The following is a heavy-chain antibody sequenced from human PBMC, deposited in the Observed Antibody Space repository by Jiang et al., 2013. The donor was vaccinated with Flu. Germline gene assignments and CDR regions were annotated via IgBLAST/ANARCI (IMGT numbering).Heavy chain of an antibody. V-gene: IGHV7-4-1*02. CDR3: ARERITVFGVIMLGENYYYG. CDR2: ITTNTGNP. J-gene: IGHJ6*01. Sequence: QSGSELKKPGASVTVSCKTSGYTFTHYAVNWVRQAPGQGLEWMGWITTNTGNPTYAQGFTGRFVFSLDTSVSTAYLQISSLKGEDTAVYYCARERITVFGVIMLGENYYYG. CDR1: GYTFTHYA. D-gene: IGHD3-3*01.